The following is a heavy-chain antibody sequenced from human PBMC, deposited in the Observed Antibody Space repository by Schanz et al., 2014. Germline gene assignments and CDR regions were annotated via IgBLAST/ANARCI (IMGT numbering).Heavy chain of an antibody. Sequence: QVQLQESGPRLVKPSETLSLICTVSGGSITSSGFYWAWIRQPQGKGLVWIGSVYYNGGTPLYTPALKSRATISADTSKNHFSLRLTSVAAADSAGYYCAREGATRFQYCMDVWGEGTSVFVS. CDR3: AREGATRFQYCMDV. D-gene: IGHD1-26*01. V-gene: IGHV4-39*02. CDR1: GGSITSSGFY. J-gene: IGHJ6*03. CDR2: VYYNGGTP.